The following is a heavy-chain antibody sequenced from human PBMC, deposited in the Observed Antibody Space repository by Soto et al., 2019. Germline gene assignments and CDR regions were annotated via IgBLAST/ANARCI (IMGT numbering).Heavy chain of an antibody. V-gene: IGHV3-21*01. Sequence: GGSLRLSCAASGFTFSSYSMNWVRQAPGKGLEWVSSISSSSSYIYYADSVKGRFTISRDNAKNSLYLQMNSLRAEDTAVYYCARVGKDSSGWYYDYWGQGTLVTVSS. D-gene: IGHD6-19*01. CDR3: ARVGKDSSGWYYDY. J-gene: IGHJ4*02. CDR1: GFTFSSYS. CDR2: ISSSSSYI.